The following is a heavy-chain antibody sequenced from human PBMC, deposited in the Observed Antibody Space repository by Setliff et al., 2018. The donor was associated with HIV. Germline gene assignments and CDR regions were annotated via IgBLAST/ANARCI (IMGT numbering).Heavy chain of an antibody. CDR3: ARDSPGAHDAFDI. J-gene: IGHJ3*02. CDR1: GYSISSGYY. CDR2: IYHSGST. Sequence: KTSETLSLTCTVSGYSISSGYYWGWIRQPPGKGLEWIGSIYHSGSTYYNPSLKSRVTISVDTSKNQFSLKLSSVTAADTAVYYCARDSPGAHDAFDIWGQGTMVTVSS. D-gene: IGHD1-26*01. V-gene: IGHV4-38-2*02.